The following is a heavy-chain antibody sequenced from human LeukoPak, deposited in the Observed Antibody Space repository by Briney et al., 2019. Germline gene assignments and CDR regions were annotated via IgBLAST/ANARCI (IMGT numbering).Heavy chain of an antibody. Sequence: SETLSLTCTVSGGSISSYYWSWIRQPPGKGLEWIGYIYYSGSTDYNPSLKSRVTISVDTSKNQFSLKLSSVTAADTAVYYCARERRNKLGIDFGYYFDYWGQGTLVTVSS. CDR2: IYYSGST. CDR1: GGSISSYY. CDR3: ARERRNKLGIDFGYYFDY. D-gene: IGHD7-27*01. J-gene: IGHJ4*02. V-gene: IGHV4-59*01.